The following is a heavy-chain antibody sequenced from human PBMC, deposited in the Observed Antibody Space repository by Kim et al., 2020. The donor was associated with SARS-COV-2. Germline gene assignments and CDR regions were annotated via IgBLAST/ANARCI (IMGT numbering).Heavy chain of an antibody. CDR3: ARHWVQQLVLYWFDP. V-gene: IGHV4-39*01. Sequence: PPPRSRVTISVDPSKNQFSLKLSSVTAADPAVYYCARHWVQQLVLYWFDPWGQGTLVTVSS. J-gene: IGHJ5*02. D-gene: IGHD6-6*01.